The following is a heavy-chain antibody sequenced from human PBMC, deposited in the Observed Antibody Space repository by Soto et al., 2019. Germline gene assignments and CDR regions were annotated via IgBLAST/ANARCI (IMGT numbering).Heavy chain of an antibody. V-gene: IGHV4-59*01. J-gene: IGHJ4*02. D-gene: IGHD5-12*01. Sequence: AVTRSVACTVGSDAIVAGSWRWAWERAGKGLEWIGNIHYNGNTKYKPSLKSRVSMSVDTSKNQFSLRLISVTAADTAKYFCAREGNLGRWLQPLDFWGQGTLVPV. CDR2: IHYNGNT. CDR1: SDAIVAGS. CDR3: AREGNLGRWLQPLDF.